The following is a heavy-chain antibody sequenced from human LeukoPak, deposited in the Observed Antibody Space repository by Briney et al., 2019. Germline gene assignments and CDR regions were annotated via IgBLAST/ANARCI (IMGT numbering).Heavy chain of an antibody. J-gene: IGHJ4*02. CDR2: IYYSGSA. CDR3: ARDRVRGNSNPFFDY. CDR1: GGSVSSGTYY. D-gene: IGHD4-11*01. V-gene: IGHV4-61*01. Sequence: SETQSLTCTVSGGSVSSGTYYWSWIRQPPGKGLEWIGYIYYSGSANYNPSLKSRVPISVDTSKNQFSLKLISVTAADTAVYYCARDRVRGNSNPFFDYWGQGTLVTVSS.